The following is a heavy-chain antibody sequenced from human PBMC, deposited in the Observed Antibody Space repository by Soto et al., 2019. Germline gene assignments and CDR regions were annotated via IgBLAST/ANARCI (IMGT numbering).Heavy chain of an antibody. Sequence: PGGSLRLSCAASGFTFDDYAMHWVRQAPGKGLEWVSGISWNSGSIGYADSVKGRFTISRDNAKNSLYLQMNSLRAEDTALYYCAKDKGSSSYYYGMDVWGQGTTVTAP. CDR3: AKDKGSSSYYYGMDV. V-gene: IGHV3-9*01. CDR2: ISWNSGSI. D-gene: IGHD6-6*01. CDR1: GFTFDDYA. J-gene: IGHJ6*02.